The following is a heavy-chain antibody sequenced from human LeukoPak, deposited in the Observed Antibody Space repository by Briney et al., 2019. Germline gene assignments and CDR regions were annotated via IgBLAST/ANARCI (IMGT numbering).Heavy chain of an antibody. CDR3: ASESYYYYYMDV. CDR1: GFTFSSYW. CDR2: IKQDGSEK. Sequence: GGSLRLSCAASGFTFSSYWMSWVRQAPGKGLEWVANIKQDGSEKYYVDSVKGRFTISRDNAKNSLYLQINSLRAEDTAVYYCASESYYYYYMDVWGKGTTVTVSS. J-gene: IGHJ6*03. V-gene: IGHV3-7*01.